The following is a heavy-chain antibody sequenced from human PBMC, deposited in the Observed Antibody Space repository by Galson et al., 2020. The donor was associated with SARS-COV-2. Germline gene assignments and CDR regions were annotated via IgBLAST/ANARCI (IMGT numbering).Heavy chain of an antibody. J-gene: IGHJ3*02. Sequence: GGSLRLSCAASGFTFSSYAMSWVRQAPGKGLEWVSAISGSGGSTYYADSVKGRFTISRDNSKNTLYLQMNSLRAEDTAGYYCANIKRDVEMATSTAFDIWGQGTMVTVSS. D-gene: IGHD5-12*01. V-gene: IGHV3-23*01. CDR2: ISGSGGST. CDR1: GFTFSSYA. CDR3: ANIKRDVEMATSTAFDI.